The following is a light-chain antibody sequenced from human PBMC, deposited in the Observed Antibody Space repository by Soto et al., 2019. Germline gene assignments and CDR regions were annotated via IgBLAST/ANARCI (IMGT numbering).Light chain of an antibody. CDR2: GAS. CDR1: QSVGNS. CDR3: LQYNKWPPWT. J-gene: IGKJ1*01. V-gene: IGKV3-15*01. Sequence: VMTQFPATLSVSPGERVTLSCRASQSVGNSLAWYRQKPGQAPRLLVYGASTRATGIPARISGSGSGTGFTLTITSLQSEDFAFYYCLQYNKWPPWTCGQGAKVEI.